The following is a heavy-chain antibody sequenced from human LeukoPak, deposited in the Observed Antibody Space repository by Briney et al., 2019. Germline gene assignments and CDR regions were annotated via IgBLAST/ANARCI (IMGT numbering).Heavy chain of an antibody. CDR1: GFTFSSYA. J-gene: IGHJ4*02. Sequence: GGSLRLFCAASGFTFSSYAMSWVRQAPGKGLEGVSLIYSGGSTYYADSVKGRFTISRDNSKNTLYLQMNSLRAEDTAVYYCASQSTVTASAPLDYWGQGTLVTVSP. V-gene: IGHV3-66*04. CDR2: IYSGGST. D-gene: IGHD4-17*01. CDR3: ASQSTVTASAPLDY.